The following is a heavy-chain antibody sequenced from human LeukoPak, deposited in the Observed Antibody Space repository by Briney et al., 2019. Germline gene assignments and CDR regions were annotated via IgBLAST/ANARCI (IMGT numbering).Heavy chain of an antibody. J-gene: IGHJ3*02. CDR2: IYHSGST. Sequence: PSQTLSLTCAVSGGSISSGGYSWSWIRQPPGKGLEWIGYIYHSGSTYYNPSLKSRVTISVDRSKNQFSLKLSSVTAADTAVYYCARRAVSPNAFDIWGQGTMVTVSS. V-gene: IGHV4-30-2*01. CDR1: GGSISSGGYS. CDR3: ARRAVSPNAFDI. D-gene: IGHD4-11*01.